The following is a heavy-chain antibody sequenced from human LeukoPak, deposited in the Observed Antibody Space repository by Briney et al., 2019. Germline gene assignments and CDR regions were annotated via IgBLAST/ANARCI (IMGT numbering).Heavy chain of an antibody. Sequence: GGSLRLSCAASGFTFSTYAMSGVRQAPGKGLEWVSAISGSGGSTYYADSVKGRFTISRDNSKNTLYLQMNSLRAEDTAVYYCAKDVMYYYDSSGYPEDDAFDIWGQGTMVTVSS. CDR3: AKDVMYYYDSSGYPEDDAFDI. D-gene: IGHD3-22*01. CDR2: ISGSGGST. CDR1: GFTFSTYA. V-gene: IGHV3-23*01. J-gene: IGHJ3*02.